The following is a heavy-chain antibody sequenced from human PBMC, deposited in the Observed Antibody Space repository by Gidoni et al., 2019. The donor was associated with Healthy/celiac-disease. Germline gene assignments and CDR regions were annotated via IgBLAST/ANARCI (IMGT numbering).Heavy chain of an antibody. Sequence: EVQLVETGGGLIQPGGSLRLSCAASGFTVSSNYMSWVRQAPGKGLEWVSVIYSGGSTYYADSVKGRFTISRDNSKNTLYLQMNSLRAEDTAVYYCARDQSDSSGSTYAFDIWGQGTMVTVSS. CDR3: ARDQSDSSGSTYAFDI. J-gene: IGHJ3*02. CDR1: GFTVSSNY. CDR2: IYSGGST. V-gene: IGHV3-53*02. D-gene: IGHD3-22*01.